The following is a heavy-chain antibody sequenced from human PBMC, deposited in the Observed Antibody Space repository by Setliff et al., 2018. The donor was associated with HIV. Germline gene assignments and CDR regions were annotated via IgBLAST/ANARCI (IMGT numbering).Heavy chain of an antibody. D-gene: IGHD4-17*01. Sequence: ETLSLTCGVSDASFGGVYWTWVRQSPQKGLEWVGRIKTKPNSYATAHAESVKGRFTISRDDSQNTAYLQMNSLRTEDTAVYFCAVSPDGDCATTECANWFDPWGQGTQVTVSS. CDR3: AVSPDGDCATTECANWFDP. CDR2: IKTKPNSYAT. J-gene: IGHJ5*02. V-gene: IGHV3-73*01. CDR1: DASFGGVY.